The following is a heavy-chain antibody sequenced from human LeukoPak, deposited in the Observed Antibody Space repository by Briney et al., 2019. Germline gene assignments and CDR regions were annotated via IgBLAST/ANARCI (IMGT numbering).Heavy chain of an antibody. Sequence: PGGSLRLSCAVSGFIFNNYDMHWVRQAPGKGLEWVAVISSDGSNKYYADSVKGRFTVSRDNSKNTLYVQMNSLRAEDTAVYYCAKALRTSMVRGVIMPGGVDYWGREPWSPSPQ. J-gene: IGHJ4*02. CDR3: AKALRTSMVRGVIMPGGVDY. CDR1: GFIFNNYD. D-gene: IGHD3-10*01. CDR2: ISSDGSNK. V-gene: IGHV3-30*18.